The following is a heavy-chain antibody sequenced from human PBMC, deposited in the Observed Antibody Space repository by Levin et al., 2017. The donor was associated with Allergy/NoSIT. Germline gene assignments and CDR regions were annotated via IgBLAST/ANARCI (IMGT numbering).Heavy chain of an antibody. Sequence: SVKVSCKASGGTFSSYPISWVRQAPGQGLEWMGGVIPIFGATNYAQKFRGRVTITADEFTSTAYMELSSLRSEDTAVYYCARGMTTVTTIDYSWFDPWGQGTLVTVSS. J-gene: IGHJ5*02. CDR1: GGTFSSYP. D-gene: IGHD4-17*01. CDR3: ARGMTTVTTIDYSWFDP. V-gene: IGHV1-69*13. CDR2: VIPIFGAT.